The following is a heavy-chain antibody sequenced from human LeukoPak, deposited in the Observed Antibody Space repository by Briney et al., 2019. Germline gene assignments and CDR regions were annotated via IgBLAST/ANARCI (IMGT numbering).Heavy chain of an antibody. D-gene: IGHD5-24*01. CDR2: ISYSGST. Sequence: SEALSLTCTVSGGSISSYCWSWIRQPPGKGLEWIGYISYSGSTSYNPSLKSRVTISVDTSKNQFSLKLGSVTAADTAVFYCARHRGENQNFDYWGQGTLVTVSS. J-gene: IGHJ4*02. V-gene: IGHV4-59*08. CDR1: GGSISSYC. CDR3: ARHRGENQNFDY.